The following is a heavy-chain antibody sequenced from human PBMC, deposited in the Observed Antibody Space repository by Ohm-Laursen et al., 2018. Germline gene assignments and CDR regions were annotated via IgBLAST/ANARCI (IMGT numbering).Heavy chain of an antibody. V-gene: IGHV3-9*01. CDR3: AKDMGVILTGPTRGFDY. CDR2: ISWNSGSI. Sequence: SLRLSCTASGFTFDDYAMHWVRQAPGKGLEWVSGISWNSGSIGYADSVKGRFTISRDNAKNSLYLQMNSLRAEDTALYYCAKDMGVILTGPTRGFDYWGQGTLVTVSS. J-gene: IGHJ4*02. CDR1: GFTFDDYA. D-gene: IGHD3-9*01.